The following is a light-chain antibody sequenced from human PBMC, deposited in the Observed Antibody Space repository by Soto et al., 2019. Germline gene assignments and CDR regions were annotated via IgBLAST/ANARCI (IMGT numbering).Light chain of an antibody. CDR2: GAA. J-gene: IGKJ2*01. V-gene: IGKV3-20*01. CDR1: QSVSSSY. CDR3: QQYGSSLYT. Sequence: EIVLTQSPGTLSLSPGERATLSCRASQSVSSSYLAWYQQKPGQAPRLLIYGAASRATGIPDRFSGSGSGTDVTLTISRLEPEDSAVYYCQQYGSSLYTFGQGTKLEIK.